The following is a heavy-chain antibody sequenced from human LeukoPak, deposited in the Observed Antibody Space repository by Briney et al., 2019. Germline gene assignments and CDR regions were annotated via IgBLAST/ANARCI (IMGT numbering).Heavy chain of an antibody. V-gene: IGHV1-18*01. J-gene: IGHJ3*02. Sequence: ASVKVSCKASGYTFTSYGISWVRQAPGQGLEWMGWISAYNGNTNYAQRFQGRVTMTRDTSISTAYMDLSRLRSDDTAVYHCATSGYPYNAFDIWGQGTMVTVSS. CDR1: GYTFTSYG. CDR2: ISAYNGNT. D-gene: IGHD3-22*01. CDR3: ATSGYPYNAFDI.